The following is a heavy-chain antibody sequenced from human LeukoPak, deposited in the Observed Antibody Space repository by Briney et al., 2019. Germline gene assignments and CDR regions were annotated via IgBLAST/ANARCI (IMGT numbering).Heavy chain of an antibody. J-gene: IGHJ4*02. Sequence: PGGSLRLSCAASGFTFSSYAMSWVRQAPGRGLEWVSAISGSGGSTYYADPVKGRFTISRDNSKNTLYLQMNSLRAEDTAVYYCAKDQYSSGWREFDYWGQGTLVTVSS. D-gene: IGHD6-19*01. CDR2: ISGSGGST. CDR3: AKDQYSSGWREFDY. CDR1: GFTFSSYA. V-gene: IGHV3-23*01.